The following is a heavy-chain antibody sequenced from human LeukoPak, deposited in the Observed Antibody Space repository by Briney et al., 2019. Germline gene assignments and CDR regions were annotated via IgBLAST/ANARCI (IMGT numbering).Heavy chain of an antibody. CDR2: IYYSGST. CDR1: GGSISGYY. V-gene: IGHV4-59*12. CDR3: ARGTSSINAFDI. Sequence: SETLSLTCTVSGGSISGYYWTWIRQPPGKGLEWIGYIYYSGSTNYNPSLKSRVTISVDTSKNQFSLKLSSVTAADTAVYYCARGTSSINAFDIWGQGTMVTVSS. D-gene: IGHD2-2*01. J-gene: IGHJ3*02.